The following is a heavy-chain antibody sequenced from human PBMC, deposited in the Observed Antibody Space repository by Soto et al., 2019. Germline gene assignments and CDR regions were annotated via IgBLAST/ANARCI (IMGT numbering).Heavy chain of an antibody. D-gene: IGHD5-18*01. J-gene: IGHJ4*02. CDR3: AHVPRGDTAKAD. Sequence: QITLKESGPTLVKPTQTLTLTCTFSGFSLSTSGVGVGWIRQPPGKALEWLALIYWDDDKRYSPSLKSRLTIPKDTSKNQVVLTMTNMDPVDTATYYCAHVPRGDTAKADRGQGTLVTVSS. CDR1: GFSLSTSGVG. V-gene: IGHV2-5*02. CDR2: IYWDDDK.